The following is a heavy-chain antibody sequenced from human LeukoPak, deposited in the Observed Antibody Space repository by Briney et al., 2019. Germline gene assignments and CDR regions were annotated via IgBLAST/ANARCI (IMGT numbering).Heavy chain of an antibody. J-gene: IGHJ5*02. CDR1: GGSFRGYY. CDR2: INHSGST. V-gene: IGHV4-34*01. Sequence: PSETLSLTCAVYGGSFRGYYWSWVRQPPGKGLEWIGEINHSGSTNYNPSLKSRVTISVDTSKNQFSLKLSSVTAADTAVYYCARDGFSYYGSARGWFDPWGQGTLVTVSS. D-gene: IGHD3-10*01. CDR3: ARDGFSYYGSARGWFDP.